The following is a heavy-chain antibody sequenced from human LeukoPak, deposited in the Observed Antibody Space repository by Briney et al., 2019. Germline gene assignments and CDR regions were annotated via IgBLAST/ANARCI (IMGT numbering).Heavy chain of an antibody. CDR3: AKEKNSYSSSSGQGY. CDR1: GFTFSSYG. D-gene: IGHD6-6*01. J-gene: IGHJ4*02. CDR2: IRYDGSNK. V-gene: IGHV3-30*02. Sequence: PGRSLRLSCAASGFTFSSYGMHWVRQAPGKGLEWVAFIRYDGSNKYYADSVKGRLTISRDNSKNTLYLQMTSLRGDDTAVYYCAKEKNSYSSSSGQGYWGQGTLVTVSS.